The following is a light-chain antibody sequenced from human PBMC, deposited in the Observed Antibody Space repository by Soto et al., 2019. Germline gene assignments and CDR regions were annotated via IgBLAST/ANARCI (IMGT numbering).Light chain of an antibody. CDR1: QTISIF. CDR2: GAS. V-gene: IGKV1-5*01. Sequence: DIQMTQSPSSLSASVGDRVTITCRASQTISIFLNWYQQKPGKAPKLLIYGASTLQGGVPSRFSGSGSGTEFTLTISSLQPDDFATYYCQHYNSYSEAFGQGTKVDNK. CDR3: QHYNSYSEA. J-gene: IGKJ1*01.